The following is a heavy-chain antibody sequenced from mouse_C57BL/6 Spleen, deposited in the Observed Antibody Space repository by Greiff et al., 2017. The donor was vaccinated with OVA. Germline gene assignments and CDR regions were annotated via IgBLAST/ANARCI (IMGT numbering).Heavy chain of an antibody. CDR2: IYPRDGST. CDR3: ARNPFYGSRRNFDY. J-gene: IGHJ2*01. CDR1: GYTFTSYD. Sequence: VMLVESGPELVKPGASVKLSCKASGYTFTSYDINWVKQRPGQGLEWIGWIYPRDGSTKYNEKFKGKATLTVDTSSSTAYMELHSLTSEDSAVYFCARNPFYGSRRNFDYWGQGTTLTVSS. D-gene: IGHD1-1*01. V-gene: IGHV1-85*01.